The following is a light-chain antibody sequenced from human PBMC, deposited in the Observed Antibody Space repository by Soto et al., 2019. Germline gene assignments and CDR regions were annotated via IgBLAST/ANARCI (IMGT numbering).Light chain of an antibody. CDR3: QQYNNWPPWT. V-gene: IGKV3-15*01. CDR1: QSVSNN. Sequence: ILMTQSPATLSVSPGERATLSCRASQSVSNNLAWYQQKPGQAPRLLIYDASTRATGIPARFSGSWSGTEFTLTISGLQSEDFAVYYGQQYNNWPPWTFGQGTKVEIK. J-gene: IGKJ1*01. CDR2: DAS.